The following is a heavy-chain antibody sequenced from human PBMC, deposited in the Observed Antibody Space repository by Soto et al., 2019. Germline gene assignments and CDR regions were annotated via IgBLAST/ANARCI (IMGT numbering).Heavy chain of an antibody. D-gene: IGHD1-26*01. V-gene: IGHV4-59*01. CDR3: ARGGGSYDWFDP. Sequence: QVQLQESGPGLVKPSETLSLTCTVSGGSISSYYWSWIRQPPGKGLEWIGYIYYSGSTNYNPSLKSRVTISVDTSKNQFSLKLSSVTAADTAVYYCARGGGSYDWFDPWGQGTLVTVSS. CDR2: IYYSGST. CDR1: GGSISSYY. J-gene: IGHJ5*02.